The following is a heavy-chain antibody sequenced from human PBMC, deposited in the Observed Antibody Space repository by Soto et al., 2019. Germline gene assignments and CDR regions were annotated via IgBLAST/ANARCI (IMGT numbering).Heavy chain of an antibody. D-gene: IGHD2-8*01. CDR3: AKGPLMVYAISWFDP. CDR1: GFTFDDYA. V-gene: IGHV3-9*01. J-gene: IGHJ5*02. Sequence: GGSLRLSCAASGFTFDDYAMHWVRQAPGKGLEWVSGISWNSGSIGYADSVKGRFTISRDNAKNSLYLQMNSLRAEDTALYYCAKGPLMVYAISWFDPWGQGTLVTVSS. CDR2: ISWNSGSI.